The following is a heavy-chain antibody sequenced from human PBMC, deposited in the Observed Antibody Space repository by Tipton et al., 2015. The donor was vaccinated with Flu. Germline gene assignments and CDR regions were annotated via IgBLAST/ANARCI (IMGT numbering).Heavy chain of an antibody. CDR1: GLTVSRNY. Sequence: VQLVQSGGGLIQPGGSLRLSCVASGLTVSRNYVSWVRQAPGKGLEWVSIIQSGGSTYYADSVKGRVTISRENSKNTVYLQMNNVRAEDTAVYYCARALHYYDSSGSYSERFFDLWGQGTLVTVSS. D-gene: IGHD3-22*01. J-gene: IGHJ4*02. CDR3: ARALHYYDSSGSYSERFFDL. CDR2: IQSGGST. V-gene: IGHV3-53*01.